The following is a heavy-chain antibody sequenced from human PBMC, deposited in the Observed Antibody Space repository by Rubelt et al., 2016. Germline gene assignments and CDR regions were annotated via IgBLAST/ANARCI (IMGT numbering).Heavy chain of an antibody. D-gene: IGHD6-19*01. CDR3: ARREASSGGYDY. V-gene: IGHV4-59*08. J-gene: IGHJ4*02. CDR1: GGSISNYY. Sequence: QVQLQESGPGLVKPSETLSLTCTVSGGSISNYYWSWIRQPPGKGLEWIGYIYYSGSTNYNPSLKSRVTISVDTSKNQFSRRVGSVTAADTAMYYCARREASSGGYDYWGQGTLVTVSS. CDR2: IYYSGST.